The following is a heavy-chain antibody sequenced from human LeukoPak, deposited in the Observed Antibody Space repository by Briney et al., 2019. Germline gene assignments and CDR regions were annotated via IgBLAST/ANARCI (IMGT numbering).Heavy chain of an antibody. Sequence: SETLSLTCIVSGGSISSYYWSWIRQPPGKGLEWIGYIYYSGSTNHNPSLKSRVTISVDTSKNQFSLKLSSVTAADTAVYYCARTVGYGSGSQRHYFDYWGQGTLVTVSS. V-gene: IGHV4-59*01. D-gene: IGHD3-10*01. CDR2: IYYSGST. CDR3: ARTVGYGSGSQRHYFDY. J-gene: IGHJ4*02. CDR1: GGSISSYY.